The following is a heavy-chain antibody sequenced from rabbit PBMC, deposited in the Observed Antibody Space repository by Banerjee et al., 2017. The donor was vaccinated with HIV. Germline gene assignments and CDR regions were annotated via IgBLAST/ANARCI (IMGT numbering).Heavy chain of an antibody. CDR3: ARDHAAGTYETYFNL. D-gene: IGHD8-1*01. Sequence: QEQLEESGGDLVKPEGSLTLTCTASGFSFSSNYWICWVRQAPGKGLEWIGCIYADIGNTWYASWVNGRFTVSRSTSLTTVDLKMTSLTAADTATYFCARDHAAGTYETYFNLWGPGTLVTVS. CDR2: IYADIGNT. J-gene: IGHJ4*01. V-gene: IGHV1S43*01. CDR1: GFSFSSNYW.